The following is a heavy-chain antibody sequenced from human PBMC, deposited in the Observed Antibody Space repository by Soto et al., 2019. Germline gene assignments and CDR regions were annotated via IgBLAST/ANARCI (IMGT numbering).Heavy chain of an antibody. CDR2: IYYSGST. CDR1: GGSINSYY. V-gene: IGHV4-59*01. D-gene: IGHD1-1*01. Sequence: SETLSLTCTVSGGSINSYYWSWIRQPPGKGLEWIGYIYYSGSTNYNPSLKSRVTISVDTSKNQFSLKLSSVTAADTAVYYCARYRRDNSYVYWFDPWGQGTLVTVSS. CDR3: ARYRRDNSYVYWFDP. J-gene: IGHJ5*02.